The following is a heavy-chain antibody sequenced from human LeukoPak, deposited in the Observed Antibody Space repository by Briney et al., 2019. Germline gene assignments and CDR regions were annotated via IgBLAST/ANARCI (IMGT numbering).Heavy chain of an antibody. V-gene: IGHV5-51*01. D-gene: IGHD6-19*01. Sequence: GESLKISCKGSGSSFTSHYIGWVRQMPGKGLEWMGIIYPDDSNTRYSPSFQGQVTISADKSISTAYLQWSSLKASDTAMYYCARSSSGSPYYFDYWGQGTLVTVSS. CDR3: ARSSSGSPYYFDY. J-gene: IGHJ4*02. CDR1: GSSFTSHY. CDR2: IYPDDSNT.